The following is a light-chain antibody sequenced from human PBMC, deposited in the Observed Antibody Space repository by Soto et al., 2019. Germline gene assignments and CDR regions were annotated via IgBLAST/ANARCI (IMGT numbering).Light chain of an antibody. J-gene: IGKJ5*01. CDR3: QQANSSPIT. Sequence: DIQMTQSPSSLSASVGDRVTITCRASQSIVTYLNWYLQKTGKAPKLLIYAASNLQSGVPSRFSGSGSGTDFTLTISRLQPEDFATYYCQQANSSPITFGQGTRLEIK. V-gene: IGKV1-39*01. CDR2: AAS. CDR1: QSIVTY.